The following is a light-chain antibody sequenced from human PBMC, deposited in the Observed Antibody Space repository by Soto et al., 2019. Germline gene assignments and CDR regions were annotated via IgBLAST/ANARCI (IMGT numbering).Light chain of an antibody. V-gene: IGKV1-5*03. CDR2: KAS. CDR3: QQYNSDPWT. J-gene: IGKJ1*01. CDR1: QTISTW. Sequence: IQMTQSPSTLSASVGDRVTFTCRASQTISTWLAWYQQKPGEAPKLLIYKASTLEVGVPSRFSGGGSGADFSLTLNTLQPGDFATYYWQQYNSDPWTFGQGAQV.